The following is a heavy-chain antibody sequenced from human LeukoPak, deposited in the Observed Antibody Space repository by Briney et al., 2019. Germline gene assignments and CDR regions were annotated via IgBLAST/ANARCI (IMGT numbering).Heavy chain of an antibody. V-gene: IGHV3-66*01. CDR1: GFTVSSNY. J-gene: IGHJ6*02. Sequence: PGGSLRLSCAASGFTVSSNYMSWVRQAPGKGLEWVSVIYSGGSTYYADSVKGRFTISRDNSKSTLYLQMNSLRAEDTAVYYCARDNTAIYYYGLDVWGQGTTVTVSS. CDR3: ARDNTAIYYYGLDV. D-gene: IGHD5-18*01. CDR2: IYSGGST.